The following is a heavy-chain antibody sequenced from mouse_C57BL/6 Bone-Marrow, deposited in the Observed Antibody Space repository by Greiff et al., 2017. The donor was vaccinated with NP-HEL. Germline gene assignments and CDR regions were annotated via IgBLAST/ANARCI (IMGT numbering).Heavy chain of an antibody. J-gene: IGHJ4*01. CDR3: AILYYGSPYAMDY. D-gene: IGHD1-1*01. V-gene: IGHV2-6*01. CDR1: GFSLTSYG. CDR2: IWGVGST. Sequence: VKVVESGPGLVAPSQSLSITCTVSGFSLTSYGVDWVRQSPGKGLEWLGVIWGVGSTNYNSALKSRLSISKDNSKSQVFLKMNSLQTDDTAMYYCAILYYGSPYAMDYWGQGTSVTVSS.